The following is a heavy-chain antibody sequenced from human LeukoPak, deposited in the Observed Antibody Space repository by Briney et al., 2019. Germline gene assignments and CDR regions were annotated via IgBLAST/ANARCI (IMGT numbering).Heavy chain of an antibody. D-gene: IGHD4-17*01. CDR2: IYSGGST. CDR3: ARSYGDYYSEAYYFDC. V-gene: IGHV3-66*01. CDR1: GFTVSSNY. J-gene: IGHJ4*02. Sequence: PGGSLRLSCAASGFTVSSNYMSWVRQAPGKGLEWVSVIYSGGSTYYAHSVKGRFTISRDNSKNTLFLQMNSLRAEDTAVYYCARSYGDYYSEAYYFDCWGQGTLVTVSS.